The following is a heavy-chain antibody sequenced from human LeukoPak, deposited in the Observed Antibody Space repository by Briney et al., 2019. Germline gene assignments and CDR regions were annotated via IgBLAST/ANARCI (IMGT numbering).Heavy chain of an antibody. CDR3: ASDSSGQFHPYH. V-gene: IGHV4-59*08. Sequence: PSETLSLTCTVSGGSISRFRWSWIRQPPGKGLEWIGLVSESGSDHYNPSLKSRITIAADTSKNQFSLRLTSVTVADTAVYYCASDSSGQFHPYHWGQGTLVTVSS. J-gene: IGHJ4*02. D-gene: IGHD3-22*01. CDR2: VSESGSD. CDR1: GGSISRFR.